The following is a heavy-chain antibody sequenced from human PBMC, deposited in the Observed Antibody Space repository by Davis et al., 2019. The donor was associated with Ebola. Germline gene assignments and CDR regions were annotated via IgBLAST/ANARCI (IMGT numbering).Heavy chain of an antibody. Sequence: GESLKISCKGSGYSFTSYWIAWVRQMPGKGLEWMGFIFPDDSETRYSQSFEGQVTISADRSKNTAYLQWSSLKASDTAMYYCARRETVVTMVHWGQGTLVTVSS. CDR2: IFPDDSET. D-gene: IGHD3-10*01. CDR1: GYSFTSYW. J-gene: IGHJ4*02. V-gene: IGHV5-51*01. CDR3: ARRETVVTMVH.